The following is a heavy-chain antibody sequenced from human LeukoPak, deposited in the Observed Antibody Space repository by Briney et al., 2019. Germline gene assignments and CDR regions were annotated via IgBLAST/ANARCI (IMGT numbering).Heavy chain of an antibody. Sequence: PGGSLRLSCAASGFTFSSYWMSWVRQAPGKGLEWVANIKQDGSEKYYVDSVKGRFTISRDNAKNSLYLQMNSLRAEDTAVYYCARARARAGPYYYDSSESAFDIWGQGTMVTVSS. D-gene: IGHD3-22*01. J-gene: IGHJ3*02. CDR3: ARARARAGPYYYDSSESAFDI. CDR1: GFTFSSYW. V-gene: IGHV3-7*03. CDR2: IKQDGSEK.